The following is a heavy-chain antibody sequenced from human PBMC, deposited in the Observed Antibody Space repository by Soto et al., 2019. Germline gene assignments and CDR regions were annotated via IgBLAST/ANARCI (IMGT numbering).Heavy chain of an antibody. Sequence: EVQLLESGGGLVQPGGSLRLSCAASGLTFSSYAMSWVRQAPGKGLEWVSAISGSGGSTYYADSVKGRFTISRDNSKNTLYLQMNSLRAEDTAVYYCAKGGDVVVPAAMLYFDYWGQGTLVTVSS. D-gene: IGHD2-2*01. CDR2: ISGSGGST. CDR3: AKGGDVVVPAAMLYFDY. V-gene: IGHV3-23*01. J-gene: IGHJ4*02. CDR1: GLTFSSYA.